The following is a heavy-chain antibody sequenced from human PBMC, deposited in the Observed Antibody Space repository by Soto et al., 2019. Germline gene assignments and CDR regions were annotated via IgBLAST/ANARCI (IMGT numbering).Heavy chain of an antibody. CDR3: ARVWGALAPIAGWFGP. CDR2: IYQTGST. V-gene: IGHV4-4*02. J-gene: IGHJ5*02. Sequence: QVQLQESGPGLVKPSGTLSLTCAVSNGSITSGNWWSWVRQPPGKGLEWIGDIYQTGSTNYNPSLRSRVIISGDKSKNSFSLSLSSVTAADTAVYFCARVWGALAPIAGWFGPWGRGILVTVSS. CDR1: NGSITSGNW. D-gene: IGHD3-16*01.